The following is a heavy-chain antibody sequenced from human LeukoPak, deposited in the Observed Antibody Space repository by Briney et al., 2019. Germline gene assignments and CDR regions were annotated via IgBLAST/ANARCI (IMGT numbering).Heavy chain of an antibody. Sequence: SETLSLTCTVSGGSISSYYWSWIRQPAGKGLEWIGRIYTSGSTNYNPSLKSRVTISVDTSKNQFSLKLSSVTAADTAVYYRARAGTYYDILTGYYRWFDPWGQGTLVTVSS. J-gene: IGHJ5*02. CDR1: GGSISSYY. CDR3: ARAGTYYDILTGYYRWFDP. D-gene: IGHD3-9*01. CDR2: IYTSGST. V-gene: IGHV4-4*07.